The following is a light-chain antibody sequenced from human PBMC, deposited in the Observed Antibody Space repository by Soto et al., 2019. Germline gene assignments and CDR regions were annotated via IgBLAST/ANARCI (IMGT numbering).Light chain of an antibody. CDR2: EVS. Sequence: SVLTQPASVSGSPGQSIAISCTGSSSDVGAYDYVSWYQQHPDKAPRLIMYEVSYRPSGVSNRFSGSKSVNTATLTISGLQAEDEGDYYCSSHTTSDTRVFGTGTKVTVL. CDR1: SSDVGAYDY. CDR3: SSHTTSDTRV. V-gene: IGLV2-14*03. J-gene: IGLJ1*01.